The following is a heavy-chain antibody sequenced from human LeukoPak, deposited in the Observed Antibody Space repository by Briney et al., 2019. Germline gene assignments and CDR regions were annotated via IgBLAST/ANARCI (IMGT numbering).Heavy chain of an antibody. J-gene: IGHJ6*02. CDR1: GYTFTGYY. Sequence: ASVKVSCKASGYTFTGYYMHWVRQAPGQGLEWMGWINPNSGGTNYAQKFQGCVTMTRDTSISTAYMELSRLRSDDTAVYYCARDGGSGSYYVYGMDVWGQGTTVTVSS. D-gene: IGHD3-10*01. V-gene: IGHV1-2*04. CDR2: INPNSGGT. CDR3: ARDGGSGSYYVYGMDV.